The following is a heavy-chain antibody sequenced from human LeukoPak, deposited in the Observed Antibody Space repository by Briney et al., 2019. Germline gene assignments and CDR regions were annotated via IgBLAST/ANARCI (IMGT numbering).Heavy chain of an antibody. CDR2: ISGDGAST. Sequence: GGSLRLSCAASGFTFDEYAMDWVRQAPGKGLEWVSLISGDGASTYYADSVKGRFTISRDNAKNSLYLQMHSLRAEDTALYYCTRDVGFRFDPWGQGTLVTVSS. J-gene: IGHJ5*02. V-gene: IGHV3-43*02. CDR3: TRDVGFRFDP. CDR1: GFTFDEYA.